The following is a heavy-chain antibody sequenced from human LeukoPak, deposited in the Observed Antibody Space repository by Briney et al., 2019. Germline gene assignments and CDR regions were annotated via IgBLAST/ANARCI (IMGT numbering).Heavy chain of an antibody. D-gene: IGHD1-26*01. CDR1: GGSISSGSYY. CDR3: ARPYSGSYYFDY. Sequence: KASETLSLTCTVSGGSISSGSYYWSWIPQPPGKGLEWIGSIYHSGSTYYNPSLKSRVTISVDTSKNQFSLKLSSVTAADTAVYYCARPYSGSYYFDYWGQGTLVTVSS. CDR2: IYHSGST. V-gene: IGHV4-39*07. J-gene: IGHJ4*02.